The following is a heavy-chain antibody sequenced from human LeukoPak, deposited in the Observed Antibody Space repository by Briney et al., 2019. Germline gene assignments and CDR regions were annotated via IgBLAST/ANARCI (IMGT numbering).Heavy chain of an antibody. CDR3: ARDLLDGYDY. CDR2: ISSSSNTI. CDR1: GFTFSSYS. V-gene: IGHV3-48*01. J-gene: IGHJ4*02. D-gene: IGHD5-24*01. Sequence: PGGSLRLSCAASGFTFSSYSMNWVRQAPGKGLEWVSYISSSSNTIYYADSVKGRFTISRDNAKNSLYLQMNSLRAEDTAVYYCARDLLDGYDYWGQGTPVTVSS.